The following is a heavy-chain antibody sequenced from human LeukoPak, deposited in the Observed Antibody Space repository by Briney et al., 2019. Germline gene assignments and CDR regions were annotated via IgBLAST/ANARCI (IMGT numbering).Heavy chain of an antibody. CDR2: ISGNNGDT. D-gene: IGHD3-10*01. CDR3: ASDKFTYAFGSGTFDY. Sequence: ASAKVSCKLSGYTFTNFGISWLQQAPGQGPEWMGWISGNNGDTKYAQKFQGRVTMTTDTSTSTVYTDLRSLKSGDTAVYYCASDKFTYAFGSGTFDYWGQGTLVTVSS. CDR1: GYTFTNFG. V-gene: IGHV1-18*01. J-gene: IGHJ4*02.